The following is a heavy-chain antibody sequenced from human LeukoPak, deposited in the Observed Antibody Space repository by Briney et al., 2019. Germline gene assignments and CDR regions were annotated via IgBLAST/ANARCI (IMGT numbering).Heavy chain of an antibody. D-gene: IGHD2-2*01. CDR2: IYRNADGGTT. CDR3: ATDSYCSTTTCYASSNYYYGLDA. CDR1: GFTFSNAW. J-gene: IGHJ6*02. V-gene: IGHV3-15*05. Sequence: GGSLRLSCAASGFTFSNAWMTWVRQAPGKGLEWVGRIYRNADGGTTDYAAPVKGRFTISRDDSKNTLYLQMNSLKTEDTAVYYCATDSYCSTTTCYASSNYYYGLDAWGQGTSVTVSS.